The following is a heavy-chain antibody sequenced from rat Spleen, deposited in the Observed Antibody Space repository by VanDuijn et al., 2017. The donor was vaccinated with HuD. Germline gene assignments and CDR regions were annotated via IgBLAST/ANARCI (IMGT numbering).Heavy chain of an antibody. D-gene: IGHD1-11*01. CDR2: IIYDGTRT. CDR3: ATRDGGYPY. J-gene: IGHJ2*01. CDR1: GFTFSDYN. V-gene: IGHV5S10*01. Sequence: EAQLMESGGGLVQPGRSLKLSCAASGFTFSDYNMAWVRQAPKKGLEWVATIIYDGTRTYYRDSVKGRFTISRDNAKISLYLQMDSLRSEDTATYYSATRDGGYPYWCHGVMVSVSS.